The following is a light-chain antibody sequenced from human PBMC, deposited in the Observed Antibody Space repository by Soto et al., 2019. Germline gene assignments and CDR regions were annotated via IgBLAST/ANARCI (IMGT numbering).Light chain of an antibody. Sequence: EIVLTQSPSTLSFSPWERSTLSFSATQSIDTNLAWYQQKSGQAPRLLISGASTRATAIPARFSGSGSGTEFTLTISSLQSEDFAVYYCQQYNNWPRTFGQGTKVDIK. J-gene: IGKJ1*01. CDR3: QQYNNWPRT. CDR2: GAS. CDR1: QSIDTN. V-gene: IGKV3-15*01.